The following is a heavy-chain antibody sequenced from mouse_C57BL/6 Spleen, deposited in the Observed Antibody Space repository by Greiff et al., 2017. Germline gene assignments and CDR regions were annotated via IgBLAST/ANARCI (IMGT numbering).Heavy chain of an antibody. CDR3: ARREYSNYGYFDY. Sequence: DVHLVESGGGLVKPGGSLKLSCAASGFTFSDYGMHWVRQAPEKGLEWVAYISRGSSTIYYADTVKGRFTISRDNATNTLFLQMTSLRSEDTAMYYCARREYSNYGYFDYWGQGTTLTVSS. D-gene: IGHD2-5*01. J-gene: IGHJ2*01. CDR1: GFTFSDYG. V-gene: IGHV5-17*01. CDR2: ISRGSSTI.